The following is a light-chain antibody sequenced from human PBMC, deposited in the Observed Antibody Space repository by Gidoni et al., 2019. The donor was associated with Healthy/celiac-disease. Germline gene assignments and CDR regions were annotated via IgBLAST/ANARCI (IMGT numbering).Light chain of an antibody. CDR2: QDS. J-gene: IGLJ2*01. CDR3: QAWDSSLEV. Sequence: SYELTQPPSVSVSPGQTASITCSGDKLGDTYACWYQQKPGQSPVLVIYQDSKRPSGIPERFSGSNSGNTATLTISGTQAMDEADYYCQAWDSSLEVFGGGTKLTVL. CDR1: KLGDTY. V-gene: IGLV3-1*01.